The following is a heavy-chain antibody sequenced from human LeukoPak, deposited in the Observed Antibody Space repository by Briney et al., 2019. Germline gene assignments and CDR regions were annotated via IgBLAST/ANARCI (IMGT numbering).Heavy chain of an antibody. CDR2: ISWNSGSI. Sequence: GGSLRLSCAASGFTFDDYAMHWVRQAPGKGLEWVSGISWNSGSIGYADSVKGRFTISRDNAKNSLYLQMNSLRAEDTAVYYCAKVRGYSYGYPFDYWGQGTLVTVSS. V-gene: IGHV3-9*01. CDR3: AKVRGYSYGYPFDY. CDR1: GFTFDDYA. J-gene: IGHJ4*02. D-gene: IGHD5-18*01.